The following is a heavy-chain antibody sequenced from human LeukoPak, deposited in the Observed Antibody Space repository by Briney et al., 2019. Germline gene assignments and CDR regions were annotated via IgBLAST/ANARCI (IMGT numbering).Heavy chain of an antibody. V-gene: IGHV4-59*01. CDR2: MSYSGRT. Sequence: KPSETLSLTCTVSGGSISSYYWSWIRQTPKKGLEWIGYMSYSGRTDYGPSLKSRVTMSVDTSKNQFSLKMSYVTAADTGVYYCARDMTGNYYGSGSRFDYWGQGTLVTVSS. D-gene: IGHD3-10*01. J-gene: IGHJ4*02. CDR1: GGSISSYY. CDR3: ARDMTGNYYGSGSRFDY.